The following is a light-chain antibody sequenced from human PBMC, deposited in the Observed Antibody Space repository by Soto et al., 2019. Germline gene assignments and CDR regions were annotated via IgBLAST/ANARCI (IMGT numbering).Light chain of an antibody. V-gene: IGKV1-12*01. J-gene: IGKJ4*01. Sequence: DIQMTQSPSSVSASVGDRVTITCRASQGISSWLAWYQQKPGKAPKLLIDAASSLQSGVPSRFRGSGSGTDFRHAISRQQHEDIETYYCQQANSFPLNFGGGTKVEIK. CDR3: QQANSFPLN. CDR1: QGISSW. CDR2: AAS.